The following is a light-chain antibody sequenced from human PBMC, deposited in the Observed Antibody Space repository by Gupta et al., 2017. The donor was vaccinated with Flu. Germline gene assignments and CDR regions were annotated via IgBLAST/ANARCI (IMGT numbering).Light chain of an antibody. J-gene: IGLJ1*01. CDR2: DVT. V-gene: IGLV2-23*02. Sequence: SITISFTGTAIDCGSYNRVSWYKQNPGKAPKLIIYDVTKRPSGVSDRFSGSKSGNTASMTISGLQADDEDDYYCSSYAGTRSWVFGKGTKVTVL. CDR1: AIDCGSYNR. CDR3: SSYAGTRSWV.